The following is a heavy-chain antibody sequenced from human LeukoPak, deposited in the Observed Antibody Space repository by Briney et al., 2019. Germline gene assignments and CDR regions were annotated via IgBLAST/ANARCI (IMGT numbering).Heavy chain of an antibody. CDR3: ARDGGGYYDSSGYYYVDRFDY. V-gene: IGHV1-2*02. Sequence: ASVKVSCKASGYTFTGYYLHWVRQAPGQGLEWMGWINPNSGGRNYARKFQGRVTMTSDTSISTAYMELSSLRSNDTAVYYCARDGGGYYDSSGYYYVDRFDYWGQGTLVTVSS. CDR2: INPNSGGR. J-gene: IGHJ4*02. D-gene: IGHD3-22*01. CDR1: GYTFTGYY.